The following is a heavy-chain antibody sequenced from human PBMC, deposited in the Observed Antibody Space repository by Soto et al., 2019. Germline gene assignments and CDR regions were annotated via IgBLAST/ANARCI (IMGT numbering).Heavy chain of an antibody. Sequence: ASVKVSCKASGYTFTSYGISWVRQAPGQGLEWMGWISAYNGNTNYAQKLQGRVTMTTDTSTSTAYMELRSLRSDDTAVYYCAGDGEGELYSAARPHYYYGMDVWGQGTTVTVSS. D-gene: IGHD6-6*01. CDR3: AGDGEGELYSAARPHYYYGMDV. J-gene: IGHJ6*02. CDR1: GYTFTSYG. V-gene: IGHV1-18*01. CDR2: ISAYNGNT.